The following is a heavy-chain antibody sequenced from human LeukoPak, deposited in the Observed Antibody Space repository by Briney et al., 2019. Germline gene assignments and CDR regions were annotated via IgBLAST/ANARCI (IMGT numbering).Heavy chain of an antibody. CDR3: AREWGSGWPSLDY. D-gene: IGHD6-19*01. CDR2: ISSSGSTI. J-gene: IGHJ4*02. V-gene: IGHV3-48*03. CDR1: GFSFSNYE. Sequence: GGSLRLSCAASGFSFSNYEMNWVRQAPGKGLEWVSYISSSGSTIYYADSVKGRFTISRDNAKNSLYLQMNSLRAEDTAVYYCAREWGSGWPSLDYWGQGTLVTVSS.